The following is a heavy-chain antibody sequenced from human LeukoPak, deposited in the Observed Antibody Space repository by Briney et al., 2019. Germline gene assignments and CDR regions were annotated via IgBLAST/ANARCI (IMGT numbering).Heavy chain of an antibody. J-gene: IGHJ3*02. CDR2: IYHSGST. V-gene: IGHV4-38-2*02. CDR3: AKSNGYGLVDI. CDR1: GYPISSGYF. D-gene: IGHD3-10*01. Sequence: KTSETLSLTCTVSGYPISSGYFWGWIRQPPGKGLEWIGSIYHSGSTYYSPSPRSRVTISLDTSRNQFSLKLNSVTAADTAVYYCAKSNGYGLVDIWGQGTMVTVSS.